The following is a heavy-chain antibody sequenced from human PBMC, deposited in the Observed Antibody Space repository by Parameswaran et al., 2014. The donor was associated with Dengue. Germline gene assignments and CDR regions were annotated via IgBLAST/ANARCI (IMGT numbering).Heavy chain of an antibody. J-gene: IGHJ6*02. Sequence: RWIRQPPGKGLEWIGYIYYSGSTSYNPSLKSRVTMSVDTSKNQFSLRLDSVTASDTAVYYCARDDYYHYYGMDVWGQGTTVTVSS. CDR3: ARDDYYHYYGMDV. CDR2: IYYSGST. V-gene: IGHV4-59*01.